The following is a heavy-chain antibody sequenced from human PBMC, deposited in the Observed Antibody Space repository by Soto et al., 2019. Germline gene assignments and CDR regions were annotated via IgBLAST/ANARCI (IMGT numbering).Heavy chain of an antibody. CDR3: XXXXXXXXXXXXXXXXH. Sequence: EVQLVESGGGLVQPGGSLRLSCAASGFTFSSYWMHWVRXXXXXXXXXVXRLKSDGSGTTYAHSVKGRLTISRDNAKXXXXXXXXXXXXXXXXXXXXXXXXXXXXXXXXXXXXHWGQGTLVTVSS. V-gene: IGHV3-74*01. CDR1: GFTFSSYW. CDR2: LKSDGSGT. J-gene: IGHJ4*02.